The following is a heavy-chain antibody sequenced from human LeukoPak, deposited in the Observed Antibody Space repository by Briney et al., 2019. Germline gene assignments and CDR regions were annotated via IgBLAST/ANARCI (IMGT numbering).Heavy chain of an antibody. J-gene: IGHJ4*02. CDR2: ISYDGSNK. V-gene: IGHV3-30-3*01. CDR1: GFTFRRFA. CDR3: ARESYGDYYFDY. Sequence: PGGSLRLSCAASGFTFRRFAMHWVRQAPGQGLEWVAVISYDGSNKYYADSVKGRFTISRDNSKNTLYLQMNSLRAEDTAVYYCARESYGDYYFDYWGQGTLVTVSS. D-gene: IGHD4-17*01.